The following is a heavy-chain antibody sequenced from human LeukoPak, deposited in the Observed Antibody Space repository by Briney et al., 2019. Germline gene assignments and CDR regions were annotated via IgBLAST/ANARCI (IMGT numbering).Heavy chain of an antibody. D-gene: IGHD2-8*01. CDR1: GYTLTSYY. CDR3: ATRCTNGVCYKAYYMDV. Sequence: ASVKVSCKASGYTLTSYYLHWVRQAPGQGLEWWGWINLNGGGTLSAQKFQGRVTMPRDASISTAYMELSGLRSDDTAVYYCATRCTNGVCYKAYYMDVWGKGTTVTVSS. V-gene: IGHV1-2*02. CDR2: INLNGGGT. J-gene: IGHJ6*03.